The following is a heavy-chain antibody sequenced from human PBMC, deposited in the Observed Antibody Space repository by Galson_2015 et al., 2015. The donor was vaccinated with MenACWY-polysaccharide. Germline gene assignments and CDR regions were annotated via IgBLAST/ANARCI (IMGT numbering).Heavy chain of an antibody. V-gene: IGHV3-13*01. D-gene: IGHD5-12*01. J-gene: IGHJ4*02. CDR3: VRDSRGGIGYHY. Sequence: SLRLSCAASGFTFSSYDMHWVRQPTGKGLDWVSAIGTAGDTYYPGSVKGRFTISRENAKNSLYLQMNSLRAGDTAIYYCVRDSRGGIGYHYWGQGTLVTVSS. CDR1: GFTFSSYD. CDR2: IGTAGDT.